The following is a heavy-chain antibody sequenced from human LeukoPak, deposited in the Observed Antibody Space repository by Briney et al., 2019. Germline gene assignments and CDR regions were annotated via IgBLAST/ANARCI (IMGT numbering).Heavy chain of an antibody. CDR1: GFTFSSYE. V-gene: IGHV3-48*03. CDR2: ISSSGSTI. J-gene: IGHJ3*02. CDR3: ARNYGDYPDAFDI. D-gene: IGHD4-17*01. Sequence: GGSLRLSCAASGFTFSSYEMNWVRQAPGKGLEWVSYISSSGSTIYCADSVKGRSTISRDNAKNSLYLQMNSLRAEDTAVYYGARNYGDYPDAFDIWGQGTMVTVSS.